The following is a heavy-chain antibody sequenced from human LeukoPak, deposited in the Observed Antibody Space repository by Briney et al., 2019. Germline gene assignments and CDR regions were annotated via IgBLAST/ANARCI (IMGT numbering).Heavy chain of an antibody. CDR1: GYTFTSYY. CDR2: INPSGGST. CDR3: ARVEWEYTAMVTGPRGMDV. V-gene: IGHV1-46*01. J-gene: IGHJ6*02. Sequence: ASVKVSCKASGYTFTSYYMHWVRQAPGQGLEWMGIINPSGGSTSYAQKVQGRVTMTRDTSTSTVYMELSSLRSEDTAVYYCARVEWEYTAMVTGPRGMDVWGQGTTVTVSS. D-gene: IGHD5-18*01.